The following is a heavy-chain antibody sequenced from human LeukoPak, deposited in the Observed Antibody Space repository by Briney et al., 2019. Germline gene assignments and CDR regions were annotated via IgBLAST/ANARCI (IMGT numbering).Heavy chain of an antibody. V-gene: IGHV4-61*02. CDR1: GGSVSSGNYF. CDR3: ATQDSSSWYFDS. Sequence: SETLSLTCTVSGGSVSSGNYFWSWIRQPAGKGLEWIGRIHTSGSTNYDPSLKSRVTISVDTSNNQFSLKLSSVTAADTAMYYCATQDSSSWYFDSWGQGTLVTVSS. CDR2: IHTSGST. J-gene: IGHJ4*02. D-gene: IGHD6-13*01.